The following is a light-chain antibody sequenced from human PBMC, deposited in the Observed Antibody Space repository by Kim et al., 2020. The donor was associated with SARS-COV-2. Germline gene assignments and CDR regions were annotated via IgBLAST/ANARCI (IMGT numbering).Light chain of an antibody. CDR3: NSRDSSGNQLV. CDR2: GKN. J-gene: IGLJ2*01. Sequence: SSELTQDPAVSVALGQTVRITCQGDSLRSYYASWYQQKPGQAPVLVIYGKNNRPSGIPDRFSGSSSGNTASLTITGAQAEDEADYYCNSRDSSGNQLVIGGGNQLTV. V-gene: IGLV3-19*01. CDR1: SLRSYY.